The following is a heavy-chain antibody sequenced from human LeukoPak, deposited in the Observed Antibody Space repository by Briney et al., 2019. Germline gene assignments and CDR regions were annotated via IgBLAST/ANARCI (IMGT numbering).Heavy chain of an antibody. V-gene: IGHV2-70*11. Sequence: SGPTLVKPTQTLTLTCTFSGFSLSTSGMCVSWIRQPPGNALEWLARLGWDDDKYYSTSLKTRLTISKDTSKNQVVLTMTNMDPVDTATYYCARTYYYDSSGYYSTYYFDYWGQGTLVTVSS. D-gene: IGHD3-22*01. CDR2: LGWDDDK. CDR3: ARTYYYDSSGYYSTYYFDY. J-gene: IGHJ4*02. CDR1: GFSLSTSGMC.